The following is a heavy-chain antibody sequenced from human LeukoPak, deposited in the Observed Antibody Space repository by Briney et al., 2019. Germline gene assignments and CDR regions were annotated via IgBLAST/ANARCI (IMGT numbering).Heavy chain of an antibody. V-gene: IGHV3-30*02. J-gene: IGHJ4*02. Sequence: GGSLRLSCAASGFTFSSYGMHWVRQAPGKGLEWVAFIRYDGSNKYYADSVKGRFTVSRDNAKNTLYLQVNSLRAEDTAVYYCTRDRGVGATDIDYWGQGTLVTVSS. D-gene: IGHD1-26*01. CDR2: IRYDGSNK. CDR1: GFTFSSYG. CDR3: TRDRGVGATDIDY.